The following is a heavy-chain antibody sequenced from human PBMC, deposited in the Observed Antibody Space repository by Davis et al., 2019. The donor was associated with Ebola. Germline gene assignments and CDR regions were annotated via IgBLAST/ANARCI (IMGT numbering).Heavy chain of an antibody. Sequence: GESLKISCAASGFTFSSYDMHWVRQATGKGLEWVSAIGTAGDTYYPGSVKGRFTISRENAKNSLYLQMNSLRAEDTAVYYCTQSGSRDYWGQGTLVTVSS. V-gene: IGHV3-13*01. CDR2: IGTAGDT. D-gene: IGHD1-26*01. CDR1: GFTFSSYD. J-gene: IGHJ4*02. CDR3: TQSGSRDY.